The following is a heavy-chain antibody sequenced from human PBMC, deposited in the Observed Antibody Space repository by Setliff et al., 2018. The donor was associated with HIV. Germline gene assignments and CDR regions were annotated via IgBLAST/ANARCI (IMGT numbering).Heavy chain of an antibody. D-gene: IGHD6-13*01. CDR2: IKQDGSEN. CDR3: AKGRYSSSWYYFDY. CDR1: GFTFSSRW. V-gene: IGHV3-7*03. Sequence: PGGSLRLSCAASGFTFSSRWMTWVRQAPGKGLEWVANIKQDGSENYFVDSVKGRFTVSKDNSKDTLYLQMTSLRAEDTALYYCAKGRYSSSWYYFDYWGQGTLVTVSS. J-gene: IGHJ4*02.